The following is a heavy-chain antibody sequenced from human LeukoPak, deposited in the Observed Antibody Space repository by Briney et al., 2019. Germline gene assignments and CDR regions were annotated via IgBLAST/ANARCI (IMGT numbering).Heavy chain of an antibody. CDR3: ARPLAREAADNYYYYYMDV. V-gene: IGHV4-39*01. CDR1: GGSISSSSYY. J-gene: IGHJ6*03. D-gene: IGHD6-13*01. Sequence: PSGTLSLTCSVSGGSISSSSYYWGWIRQPPGKGLEWIGSIYYSGSTYYNPSLKSRVTISVDTSKNQFSLKLSSVTAADTAVYYCARPLAREAADNYYYYYMDVWGKGTTVTISS. CDR2: IYYSGST.